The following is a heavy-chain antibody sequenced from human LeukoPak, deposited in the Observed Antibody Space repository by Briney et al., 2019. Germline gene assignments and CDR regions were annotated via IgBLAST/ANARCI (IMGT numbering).Heavy chain of an antibody. V-gene: IGHV4-34*01. CDR1: GGSFSGYY. D-gene: IGHD3-9*01. Sequence: SETLSLTCAVYGGSFSGYYWSWIRQPPGKGLEWIGETNHSGSTNYNPSLKSRVTISVDTSKNQFSLKLSSVTAADTAVYYCARSGMILRYFDYYSNWGQGTLVTVSS. CDR2: TNHSGST. CDR3: ARSGMILRYFDYYSN. J-gene: IGHJ4*02.